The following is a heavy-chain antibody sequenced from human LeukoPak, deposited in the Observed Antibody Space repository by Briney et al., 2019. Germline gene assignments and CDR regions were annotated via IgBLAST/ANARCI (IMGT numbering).Heavy chain of an antibody. V-gene: IGHV3-48*03. CDR1: GFTFSTYE. D-gene: IGHD3-22*01. CDR3: AATYYYDGSGDY. CDR2: ISSTGSNI. Sequence: GGSLRLSCAASGFTFSTYEMNWVRQAPGKGLEWVSYISSTGSNIYYADSVKGRFTISRDNAKNSLYLLMTSLRTEDTAVYYCAATYYYDGSGDYWGQGTLVTVSS. J-gene: IGHJ4*02.